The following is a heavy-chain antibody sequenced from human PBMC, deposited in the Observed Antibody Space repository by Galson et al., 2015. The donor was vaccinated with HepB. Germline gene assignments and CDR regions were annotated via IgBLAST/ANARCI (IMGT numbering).Heavy chain of an antibody. V-gene: IGHV1-69*13. Sequence: SVKVSCKASGGTFSSYAISWVRQAPGQGLEWMGGIIPIFGTANYAQKFQGRVAITADESTSTAYMELSSLRSEDTAVYYCASTLIQDIVVVPAAWDYYYYYMDVWGKGTTVTVSS. CDR2: IIPIFGTA. CDR3: ASTLIQDIVVVPAAWDYYYYYMDV. J-gene: IGHJ6*03. CDR1: GGTFSSYA. D-gene: IGHD2-2*01.